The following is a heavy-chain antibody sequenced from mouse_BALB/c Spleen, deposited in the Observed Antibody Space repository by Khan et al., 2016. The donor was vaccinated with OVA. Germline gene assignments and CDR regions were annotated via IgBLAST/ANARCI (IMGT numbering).Heavy chain of an antibody. D-gene: IGHD1-1*01. J-gene: IGHJ3*01. CDR2: LWAGGST. CDR1: GFSLINYG. CDR3: ARPYYGSAWFAY. V-gene: IGHV2-9*02. Sequence: QVQLKESGPGLVAPSQNLSITCTVSGFSLINYGVHWIRQPPGKGLEWLGVLWAGGSTNYNSALMSRLSITKDNSKSQVFLKINSLQNDDTVMYVCARPYYGSAWFAYWGQGTLVTVSA.